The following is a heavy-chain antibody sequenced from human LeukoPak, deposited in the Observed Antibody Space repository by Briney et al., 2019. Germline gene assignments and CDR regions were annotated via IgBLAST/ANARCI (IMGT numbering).Heavy chain of an antibody. Sequence: GGSLRLSCAASGFTFSSYEMNWVRQAPGKGLEWVSYISSSGSTIYYADSVKGRFTISRDNAKNSLYLQMNSLRAEDTAVYYYARDRITMVRGVRSALDYWGQGTLVTVSS. V-gene: IGHV3-48*03. J-gene: IGHJ4*02. CDR2: ISSSGSTI. CDR3: ARDRITMVRGVRSALDY. CDR1: GFTFSSYE. D-gene: IGHD3-10*01.